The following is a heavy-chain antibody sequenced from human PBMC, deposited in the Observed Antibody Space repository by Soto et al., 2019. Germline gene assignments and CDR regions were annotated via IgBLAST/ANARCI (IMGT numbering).Heavy chain of an antibody. Sequence: QVQLQESGPGLVKPSETLSLTCTVPGGSISDYYWTWIRQFPGKRLEWIAHIHNSGNTNSNPSLKSLVTISIDTSKNQISLRLPSVTAADTAMYYCARLQYTVVTPIDMWGQGTMVTVSS. J-gene: IGHJ3*02. V-gene: IGHV4-59*01. CDR3: ARLQYTVVTPIDM. CDR1: GGSISDYY. CDR2: IHNSGNT. D-gene: IGHD4-17*01.